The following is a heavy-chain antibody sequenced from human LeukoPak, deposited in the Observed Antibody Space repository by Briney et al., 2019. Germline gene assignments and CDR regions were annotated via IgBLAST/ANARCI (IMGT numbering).Heavy chain of an antibody. V-gene: IGHV5-51*01. J-gene: IGHJ4*02. CDR3: ARSSRELRDRFDF. D-gene: IGHD1-26*01. CDR1: GYSFTSYW. CDR2: IYPGDSDI. Sequence: GESLKISCKGSGYSFTSYWIGWVRQMPGKGLEWMGIIYPGDSDIRYSPSFQGQVTISADKSISTAYLQWSSLKASETAMYYCARSSRELRDRFDFWGQGTLVTVSS.